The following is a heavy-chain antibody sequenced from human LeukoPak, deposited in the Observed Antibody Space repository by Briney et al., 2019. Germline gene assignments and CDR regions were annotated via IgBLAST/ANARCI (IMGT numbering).Heavy chain of an antibody. D-gene: IGHD1-7*01. CDR1: GFTFGSYA. CDR2: ISGSGGST. J-gene: IGHJ4*02. CDR3: AKDRAGTTDY. V-gene: IGHV3-23*01. Sequence: GGSLRLSCAASGFTFGSYAMSWVRQAPGKGLEWVSAISGSGGSTHYADSVKGRFTISRDNSKNTLYLQMNSLRAEDTAVYYCAKDRAGTTDYWGQGTLVTVSS.